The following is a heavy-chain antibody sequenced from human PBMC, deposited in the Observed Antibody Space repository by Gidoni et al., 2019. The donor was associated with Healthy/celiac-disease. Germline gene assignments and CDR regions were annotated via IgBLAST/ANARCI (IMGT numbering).Heavy chain of an antibody. J-gene: IGHJ6*02. CDR1: GFTFDDYT. CDR3: AKDIKLGYCSGGSCFYGMDV. D-gene: IGHD2-15*01. CDR2: MSWDCGST. Sequence: EVQLVESGGVVVQPGGSLRLSCAASGFTFDDYTMPGVRQAPGKGLVLVSLMSWDCGSTYYADSVKGRFTISRDNSKNSLYLQMNSLRTEDTALYYCAKDIKLGYCSGGSCFYGMDVWGQGTTVTVSS. V-gene: IGHV3-43*01.